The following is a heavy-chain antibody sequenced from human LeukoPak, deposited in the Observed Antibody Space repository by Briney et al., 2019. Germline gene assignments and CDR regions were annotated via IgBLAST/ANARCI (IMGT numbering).Heavy chain of an antibody. V-gene: IGHV4-30-4*01. CDR2: IYYSGST. D-gene: IGHD3-10*01. J-gene: IGHJ4*02. CDR3: ARGPPGMGLDY. CDR1: GGSISSGDYY. Sequence: SQTLSLTCTVSGGSISSGDYYWSWIRQPPGKGLEWIGYIYYSGSTYYNPSLKGRVTISVDTSKNQFSLKLSSVTAADTAVYYCARGPPGMGLDYWGQGTLVTVSS.